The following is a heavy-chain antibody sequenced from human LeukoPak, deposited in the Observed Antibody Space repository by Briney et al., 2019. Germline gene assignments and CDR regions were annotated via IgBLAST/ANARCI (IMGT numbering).Heavy chain of an antibody. D-gene: IGHD1-1*01. J-gene: IGHJ5*02. CDR1: GGTFSSYA. Sequence: SVKVSCKASGGTFSSYAISWVRQAPGQGLEWMGGIIPIFGTANYAQKFQGRVTITADKSTSTAYMELSSLRSEDTAVYYCARAANWHDDDWFDPWGQGTLVTVSS. CDR2: IIPIFGTA. V-gene: IGHV1-69*06. CDR3: ARAANWHDDDWFDP.